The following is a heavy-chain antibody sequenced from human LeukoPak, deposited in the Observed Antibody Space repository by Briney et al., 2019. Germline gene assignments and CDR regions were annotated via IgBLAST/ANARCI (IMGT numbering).Heavy chain of an antibody. CDR3: ARNKRTIFGVVISWFDP. CDR2: IIPIFGTA. V-gene: IGHV1-69*05. D-gene: IGHD3-3*01. J-gene: IGHJ5*02. Sequence: ASVKVSCKASGGTFSSYAISWVRQAPGQGLEWMGRIIPIFGTANYAQKFQGRVTITTDESTSTAYMELSSLRSEDTAVYYCARNKRTIFGVVISWFDPWGQGTLVTVSS. CDR1: GGTFSSYA.